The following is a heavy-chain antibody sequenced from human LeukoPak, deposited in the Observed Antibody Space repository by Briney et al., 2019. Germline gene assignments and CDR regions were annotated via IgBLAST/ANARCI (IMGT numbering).Heavy chain of an antibody. CDR1: GGSISSYY. Sequence: SETLSLTCTVSGGSISSYYWSWIRQPPGKGLEWIGYLYYSGSTSYNPSLKSRITISVDTSRNQFSLKLSSVTAEDTAVYYCAREPSGYYDHHAFDIWGQGTMVTVSS. CDR2: LYYSGST. CDR3: AREPSGYYDHHAFDI. D-gene: IGHD3-22*01. J-gene: IGHJ3*02. V-gene: IGHV4-59*01.